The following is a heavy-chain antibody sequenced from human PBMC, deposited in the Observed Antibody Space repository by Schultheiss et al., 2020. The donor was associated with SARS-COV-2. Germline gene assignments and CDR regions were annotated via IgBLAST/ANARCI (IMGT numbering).Heavy chain of an antibody. D-gene: IGHD3-10*01. CDR3: ARGGRLWFGQGWFDP. J-gene: IGHJ5*02. V-gene: IGHV4-59*01. Sequence: SETLSLTCTVSGGSISGYYWSWIRQPPGKGLEWIGYIYHSGSTYYNPSLKSRVTISVDTSKNQFSLKLSSVTAADTAVYYCARGGRLWFGQGWFDPWGQGTLVTVSS. CDR1: GGSISGYY. CDR2: IYHSGST.